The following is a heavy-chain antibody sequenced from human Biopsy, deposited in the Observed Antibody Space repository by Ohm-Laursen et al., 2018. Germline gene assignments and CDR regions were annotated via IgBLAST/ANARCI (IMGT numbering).Heavy chain of an antibody. J-gene: IGHJ5*02. CDR1: GGSIISYY. V-gene: IGHV4-59*07. CDR2: VYNGGIT. CDR3: ARTPRDSFWSGSYKRGLWFDP. D-gene: IGHD3-3*01. Sequence: SDTLSLTCSVSGGSIISYYWTWIRQPPGKGLEWIGHVYNGGITNYNPSLKSRVTTSKDTSKNQFSPQVNSVTAADTAVYYCARTPRDSFWSGSYKRGLWFDPWGQGTLVIVSS.